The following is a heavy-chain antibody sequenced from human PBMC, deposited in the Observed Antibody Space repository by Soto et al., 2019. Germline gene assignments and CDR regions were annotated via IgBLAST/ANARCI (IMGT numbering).Heavy chain of an antibody. Sequence: QVQLVESGGGVVQPGRSLRLSCAASGFPFTSYGMHWVREGPDKGLEWVAIISYDGSDKYYADSVMGRFTISRDNSKNTLYLQMNSLRPEDTALYYCVGGQYYFDYRGQGTLVIVSS. CDR2: ISYDGSDK. J-gene: IGHJ4*02. CDR1: GFPFTSYG. V-gene: IGHV3-30*03. CDR3: VGGQYYFDY. D-gene: IGHD3-10*01.